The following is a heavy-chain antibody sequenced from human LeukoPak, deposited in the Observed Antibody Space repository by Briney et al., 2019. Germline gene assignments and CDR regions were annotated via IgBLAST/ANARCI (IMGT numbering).Heavy chain of an antibody. CDR1: GFTFSDYY. V-gene: IGHV3-11*01. Sequence: PGGSLRLSCAASGFTFSDYYMSWIRQAPGKGLEWVSYISSSGSTIYYADSVKGRFTISRDNAKNSLYLQMNSLRAEDTAVYYCASPVPSQGSGYPYPRDYWGQGTLVTVSS. J-gene: IGHJ4*02. CDR3: ASPVPSQGSGYPYPRDY. D-gene: IGHD3-22*01. CDR2: ISSSGSTI.